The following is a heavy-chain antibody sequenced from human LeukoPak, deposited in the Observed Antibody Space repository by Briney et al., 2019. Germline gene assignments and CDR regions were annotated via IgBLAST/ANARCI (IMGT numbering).Heavy chain of an antibody. CDR3: ARRHRTMFHASDI. CDR2: ISAYNGNT. D-gene: IGHD3-10*02. Sequence: SGKVSCKASGYTFTSYYMHWVRQAPGQGLEWMGWISAYNGNTNYAQKLQGRVTMTTDTSTSTAYMELRSLRSDDTAVYYCARRHRTMFHASDIWGQGTMVTVSS. V-gene: IGHV1-18*04. CDR1: GYTFTSYY. J-gene: IGHJ3*02.